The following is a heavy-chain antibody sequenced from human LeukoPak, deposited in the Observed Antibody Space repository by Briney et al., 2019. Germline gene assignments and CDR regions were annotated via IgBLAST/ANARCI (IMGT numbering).Heavy chain of an antibody. V-gene: IGHV3-23*01. D-gene: IGHD3-3*01. CDR2: LSGTGGST. J-gene: IGHJ4*02. CDR3: AKREYNFWSGYFF. CDR1: GFTFSIYA. Sequence: GGSLRLSCAASGFTFSIYAMSWVRQAPGKGLEWVSTLSGTGGSTYYADSVKGRFTISRDNSKNTLYLQMNSLRAEDTAVYYCAKREYNFWSGYFFWGQGTLVTVSS.